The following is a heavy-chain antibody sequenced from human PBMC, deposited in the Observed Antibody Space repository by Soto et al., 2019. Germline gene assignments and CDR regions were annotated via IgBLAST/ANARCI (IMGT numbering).Heavy chain of an antibody. D-gene: IGHD4-17*01. CDR3: TRAVTVTNIGFDY. CDR2: IRSKAYGGAP. V-gene: IGHV3-49*03. Sequence: GGSLRLSCTTSVFTFGDYAMSWFRQAPGKGLEWVGFIRSKAYGGAPEYAASVKGRFTISRDDSKSIAYLQMDSLKTEDTAVYYCTRAVTVTNIGFDYWGQGTLVTVSS. CDR1: VFTFGDYA. J-gene: IGHJ4*02.